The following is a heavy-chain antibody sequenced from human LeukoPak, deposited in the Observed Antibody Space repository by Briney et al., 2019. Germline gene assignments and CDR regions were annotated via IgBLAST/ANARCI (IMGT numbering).Heavy chain of an antibody. J-gene: IGHJ3*02. CDR1: GGSVSSGDYY. D-gene: IGHD5-18*01. Sequence: SQTLSLTCTVSGGSVSSGDYYWSWIRQPPGKGLEWIGYIYYSGSTYYNPSLESRVTLSVDTSKNQFSLKLTSVTAADTAVYCCARVDTSNGFDIWGQGTMVTVSS. V-gene: IGHV4-30-4*08. CDR2: IYYSGST. CDR3: ARVDTSNGFDI.